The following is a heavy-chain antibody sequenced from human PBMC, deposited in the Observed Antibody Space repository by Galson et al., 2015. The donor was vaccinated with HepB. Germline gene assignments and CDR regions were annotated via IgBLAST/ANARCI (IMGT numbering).Heavy chain of an antibody. D-gene: IGHD3-10*01. J-gene: IGHJ3*02. V-gene: IGHV4-39*01. CDR1: GGSISSSSYY. Sequence: TLSLTCTVSGGSISSSSYYWGWIRQPPGKGLEWIGSIYYSGSTYYNPSLKSRVTISVDTSKNQFSLKLSSVTAADTTVYYCARHLHRGDAFDIWGQGTMVTVSS. CDR2: IYYSGST. CDR3: ARHLHRGDAFDI.